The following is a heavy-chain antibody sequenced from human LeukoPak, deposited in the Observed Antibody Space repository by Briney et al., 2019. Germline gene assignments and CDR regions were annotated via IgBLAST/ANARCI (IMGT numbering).Heavy chain of an antibody. Sequence: GGSLRLSCAASGFTFSSYGMHWVRQAPGRGLEWVAVISYDRSNKYYADSVKGRFTISRDNSKDTLYLQMNSLRAEDTAVYYCARGPNHHARPPGGRGKGTQVTGSS. D-gene: IGHD1-14*01. V-gene: IGHV3-30*03. J-gene: IGHJ1*01. CDR2: ISYDRSNK. CDR3: ARGPNHHARPPGG. CDR1: GFTFSSYG.